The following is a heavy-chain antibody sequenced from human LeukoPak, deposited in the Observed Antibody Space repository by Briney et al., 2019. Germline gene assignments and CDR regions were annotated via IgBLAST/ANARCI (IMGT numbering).Heavy chain of an antibody. Sequence: GGSLRLSCAASGFTFSTYSMNWVRQAPEKGLEWVSSISSTNGYIYYADSVKGRFTISRDNSRNTLYLQMNSLRAEDTALYYCAKGTYSAYNSGCAYWGQGTLVTVSS. V-gene: IGHV3-21*01. CDR1: GFTFSTYS. J-gene: IGHJ4*02. D-gene: IGHD5-12*01. CDR2: ISSTNGYI. CDR3: AKGTYSAYNSGCAY.